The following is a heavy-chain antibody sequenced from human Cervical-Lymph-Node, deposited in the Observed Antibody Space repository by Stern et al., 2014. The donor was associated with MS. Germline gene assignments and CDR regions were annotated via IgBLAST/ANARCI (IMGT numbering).Heavy chain of an antibody. J-gene: IGHJ4*02. Sequence: QVQLVESGGGVVQPGRTLSLSCVASGFTFSTYAMPWVRQAPGKGLECVAFVSYDGTQRNSTDSVKARFTISRDNSKNTLYLHMNSLRDEDTAVYFCARGGRGVGLEYWGQGALVTVSS. CDR1: GFTFSTYA. CDR2: VSYDGTQR. CDR3: ARGGRGVGLEY. D-gene: IGHD3-10*01. V-gene: IGHV3-30-3*01.